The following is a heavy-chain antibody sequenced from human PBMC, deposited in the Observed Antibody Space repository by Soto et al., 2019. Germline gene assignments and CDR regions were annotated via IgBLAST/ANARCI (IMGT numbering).Heavy chain of an antibody. CDR2: IFYNGKA. V-gene: IGHV4-31*03. CDR1: GGCISRGGFY. Sequence: TLSLTGTVSGGCISRGGFYCSWIRHHPGKGLEWIGNIFYNGKAYNNPSLVSRLSISVDTSKNQFSLNLSYVTAAATAVYYCARDQSALNSFDVWGQR. D-gene: IGHD3-3*01. J-gene: IGHJ3*01. CDR3: ARDQSALNSFDV.